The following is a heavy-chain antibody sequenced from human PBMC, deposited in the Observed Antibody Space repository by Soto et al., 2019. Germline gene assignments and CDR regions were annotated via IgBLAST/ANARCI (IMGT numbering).Heavy chain of an antibody. Sequence: EVQLLESGGGLVQPGGSLRLSCAASGFTFSSYAMSWVRQAPGKGLEWVSAISGSGGSTYYADSVKGRFTISRDNSKNTLDLQMSSLRAEDTAVYYCAKDEPDYGDYTPGDYYYGMDVWGQGTTVTVSS. D-gene: IGHD4-17*01. CDR3: AKDEPDYGDYTPGDYYYGMDV. V-gene: IGHV3-23*01. CDR2: ISGSGGST. CDR1: GFTFSSYA. J-gene: IGHJ6*02.